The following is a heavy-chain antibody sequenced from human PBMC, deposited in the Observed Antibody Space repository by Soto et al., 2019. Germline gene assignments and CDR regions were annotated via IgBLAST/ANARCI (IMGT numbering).Heavy chain of an antibody. Sequence: QVQLQESGPGLVKASQTLSLTCTVSGDSISSDGYYLTWIRQHPGKGLEWIGDIYYSGSTSYNPSRESRVTMSVHTSDNQLSLKLLSVTAADTAVYYCARRHDALTGPDAFDVWGQGTKVTVSS. CDR1: GDSISSDGYY. D-gene: IGHD3-9*01. J-gene: IGHJ3*01. CDR3: ARRHDALTGPDAFDV. V-gene: IGHV4-31*03. CDR2: IYYSGST.